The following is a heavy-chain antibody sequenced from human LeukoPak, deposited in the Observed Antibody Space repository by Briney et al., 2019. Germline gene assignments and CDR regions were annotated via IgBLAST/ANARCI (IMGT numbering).Heavy chain of an antibody. V-gene: IGHV3-66*01. CDR3: ARSLAVAGPMRDDAFDI. D-gene: IGHD6-19*01. CDR2: IYSGGST. J-gene: IGHJ3*02. Sequence: GGSLRLSCAASGFTVSSNYMSWVRQAPGKGLEWVSVIYSGGSTYYADSVKGRFTISRDNSKNTLYLQMNSLRAEDTAVYYCARSLAVAGPMRDDAFDIWGQGTMVTVSS. CDR1: GFTVSSNY.